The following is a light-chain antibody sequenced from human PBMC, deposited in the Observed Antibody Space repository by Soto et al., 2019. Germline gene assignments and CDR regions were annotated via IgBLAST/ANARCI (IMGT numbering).Light chain of an antibody. V-gene: IGKV3-15*01. Sequence: EIVMTQSPAPLSVSPGERATLSCRASQSVSSNLAWYQQKPDQAPRLLIYGASTRATGIPARFSGRGSGTEFTLTISRLQSEDFAVYYWQQYNNWWTFGQGTKVEIK. CDR3: QQYNNWWT. J-gene: IGKJ1*01. CDR1: QSVSSN. CDR2: GAS.